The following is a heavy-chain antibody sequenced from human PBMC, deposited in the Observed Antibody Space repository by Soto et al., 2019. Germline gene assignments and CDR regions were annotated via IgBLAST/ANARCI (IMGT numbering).Heavy chain of an antibody. V-gene: IGHV1-46*03. Sequence: ASVKVSCKASGYTFTSYGISWVRQAPGQGLEWKGIINPSGGSTSYAQKFQGRVTMTRDTSTSTVYMELSSLRSEDTAVYYCATYRAYYYDSSGYWAPGWFDPWGQGTLVTSPQ. CDR3: ATYRAYYYDSSGYWAPGWFDP. D-gene: IGHD3-22*01. CDR1: GYTFTSYG. CDR2: INPSGGST. J-gene: IGHJ5*02.